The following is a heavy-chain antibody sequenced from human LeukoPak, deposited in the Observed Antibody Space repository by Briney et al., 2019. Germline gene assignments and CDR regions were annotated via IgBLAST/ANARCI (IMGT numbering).Heavy chain of an antibody. D-gene: IGHD2-21*02. CDR3: AREVASCGGDCLAP. CDR2: ISSSGTMI. J-gene: IGHJ5*02. CDR1: GFTFSSYE. Sequence: PGGSLRLFCAASGFTFSSYEFNWVRQAPGKGLEWVSYISSSGTMIYYADSVKGRFTISRDNSKNSLYLQMNNLRAEDTAVYYCAREVASCGGDCLAPWGQGTLVTVSS. V-gene: IGHV3-48*03.